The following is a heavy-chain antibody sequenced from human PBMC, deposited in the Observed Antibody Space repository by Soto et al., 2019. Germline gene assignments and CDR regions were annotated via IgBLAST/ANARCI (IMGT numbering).Heavy chain of an antibody. CDR3: ARGPNYCTGDYCYSSFDY. V-gene: IGHV4-31*03. CDR1: GGSISSGGYY. CDR2: IYYSGTT. Sequence: PSETLSLTCTVSGGSISSGGYYWYWIRQHPGKGLEWIGYIYYSGTTYYNPSLKSRVTISVDTSKNQFSLKLSSVTAADTALFYFARGPNYCTGDYCYSSFDYWGQGTLVTVSS. J-gene: IGHJ4*02. D-gene: IGHD2-8*02.